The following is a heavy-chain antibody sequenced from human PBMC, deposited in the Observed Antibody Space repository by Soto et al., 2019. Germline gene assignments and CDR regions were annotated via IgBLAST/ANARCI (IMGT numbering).Heavy chain of an antibody. Sequence: QVQLQESGPGLVKPSGTLSLSCAVSGGSIRTSYWWTWVRQPPGKGLEWIGEIYYGGSTNYNPSLKSRVIISVDKSKNQFSLKLSSVTAADAAVYYCARRSRWVGEFYYYGLEVWGQGTTVIVSS. V-gene: IGHV4-4*02. J-gene: IGHJ6*02. D-gene: IGHD3-10*01. CDR2: IYYGGST. CDR3: ARRSRWVGEFYYYGLEV. CDR1: GGSIRTSYW.